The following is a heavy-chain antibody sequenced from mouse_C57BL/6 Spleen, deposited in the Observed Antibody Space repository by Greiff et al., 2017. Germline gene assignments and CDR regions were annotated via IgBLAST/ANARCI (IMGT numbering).Heavy chain of an antibody. CDR1: GFTFSSYA. J-gene: IGHJ4*01. V-gene: IGHV5-4*03. Sequence: MLVESGGGLVKPGGSLKLSCAASGFTFSSYAMSWVRQTPEKRLEWVATISDGGSYTYYPDNVKGRFTISRDNAKNNLYLQMSHLKSEDTAMYYCARDITYAMDYWGQGTSVTVSS. CDR2: ISDGGSYT. CDR3: ARDITYAMDY.